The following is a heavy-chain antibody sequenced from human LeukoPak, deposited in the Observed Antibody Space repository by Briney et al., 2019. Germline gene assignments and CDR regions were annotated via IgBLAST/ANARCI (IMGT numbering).Heavy chain of an antibody. D-gene: IGHD3-10*02. CDR2: ISSSGSTI. V-gene: IGHV3-48*03. Sequence: GGSLRLSCSASGFTFSSYEMNWVRQAPGKGLEWVSYISSSGSTIYYADSVKGRFTISRDNAKNSLYLQMNSLRAEDTAVYYCAELGITMIGGVWGKGTTVTVSS. J-gene: IGHJ6*04. CDR1: GFTFSSYE. CDR3: AELGITMIGGV.